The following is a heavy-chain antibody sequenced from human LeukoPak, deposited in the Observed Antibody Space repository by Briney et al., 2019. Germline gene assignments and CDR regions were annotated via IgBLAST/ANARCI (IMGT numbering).Heavy chain of an antibody. CDR2: IYYSGST. CDR1: GGSVSTYY. CDR3: ARFGDGYKGGYFDY. Sequence: PSETLSLTCTVSGGSVSTYYWNWIRQPPGKGLEWIGYIYYSGSTNYNPSLKSRVTISVDTSKNQFSLKLSSVTAADTAVYYCARFGDGYKGGYFDYWGQGTLVTVSS. D-gene: IGHD5-24*01. J-gene: IGHJ4*02. V-gene: IGHV4-59*02.